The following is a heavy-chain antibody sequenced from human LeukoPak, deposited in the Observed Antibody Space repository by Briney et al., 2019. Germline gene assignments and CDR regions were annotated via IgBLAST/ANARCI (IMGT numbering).Heavy chain of an antibody. CDR1: GFTFSSYS. CDR2: ISSSSSYI. CDR3: ARDSAGRDFWSGYYNYYYYMDV. V-gene: IGHV3-21*01. D-gene: IGHD3-3*01. Sequence: PGGSLRLSCAASGFTFSSYSMNWVRQAPGKGLEWVSSISSSSSYIYYADSVKGRFTISRDNAKNSLYLQMNSLRAEDTAVYYCARDSAGRDFWSGYYNYYYYMDVWGKGTTVTVSS. J-gene: IGHJ6*03.